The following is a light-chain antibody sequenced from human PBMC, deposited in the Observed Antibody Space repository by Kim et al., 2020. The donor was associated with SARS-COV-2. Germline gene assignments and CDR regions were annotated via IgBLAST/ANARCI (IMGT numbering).Light chain of an antibody. CDR3: QQYGNSPPYT. V-gene: IGKV3-20*01. Sequence: SPGERATPSCRDSQSVSSSYLAWYQQKPGQAPRLLIYGASSSATGIPDRFSGSGSGTDFTLTISRLEPDDFALYYCQQYGNSPPYTFGQGTKLEI. CDR2: GAS. CDR1: QSVSSSY. J-gene: IGKJ2*01.